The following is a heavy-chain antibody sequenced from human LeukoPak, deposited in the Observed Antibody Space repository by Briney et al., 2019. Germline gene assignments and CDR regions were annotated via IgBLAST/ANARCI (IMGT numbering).Heavy chain of an antibody. Sequence: SVKVSCKASGYTFTGYYMHWVRQAPGQGLEWMGGIIPIFGTANYAQKFQGRVTITADESTSTAYMELSSLRSEDTAVYYCARAVGIAAAIAFDYWGQGTLVTVSS. J-gene: IGHJ4*02. CDR3: ARAVGIAAAIAFDY. CDR1: GYTFTGYY. V-gene: IGHV1-69*13. D-gene: IGHD6-13*01. CDR2: IIPIFGTA.